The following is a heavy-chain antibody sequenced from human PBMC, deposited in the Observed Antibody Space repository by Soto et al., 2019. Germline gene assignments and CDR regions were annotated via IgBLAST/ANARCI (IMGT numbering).Heavy chain of an antibody. CDR1: GFTFSSYA. V-gene: IGHV3-23*01. Sequence: GGSLRLSCAASGFTFSSYAMSWVRQAPGKGLEWVSAISGSGGSTYYADSVKGRFTISRDNSKNTLYLQMNSLRAEDTAVYYCAKLTRGRIVVVPAMDVWGKGTTVTVSS. CDR2: ISGSGGST. J-gene: IGHJ6*03. D-gene: IGHD2-2*01. CDR3: AKLTRGRIVVVPAMDV.